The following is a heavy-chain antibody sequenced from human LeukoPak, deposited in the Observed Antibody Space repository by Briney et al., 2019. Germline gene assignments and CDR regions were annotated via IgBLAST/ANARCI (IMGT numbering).Heavy chain of an antibody. CDR2: IYYSGST. J-gene: IGHJ5*02. CDR3: ARETLEGKFDP. V-gene: IGHV4-31*03. Sequence: SETLSLTCTVSGGSISSGGYYWSWIRQHPGKGLEWIGYIYYSGSTYYNPSLKSRVTISMDTSKNQFSLKLSSVTAADTAIYYCARETLEGKFDPWGQGILVTVSS. D-gene: IGHD1-1*01. CDR1: GGSISSGGYY.